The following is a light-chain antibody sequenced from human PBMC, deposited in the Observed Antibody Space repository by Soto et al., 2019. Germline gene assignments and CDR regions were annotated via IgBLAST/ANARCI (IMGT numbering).Light chain of an antibody. Sequence: QSALTQPASVSGSPGQSITISCSGSSSDVGGYNYVSWYQQHPGKAPKLMLYDVTNRPSGVSNRFSGSKSGNTASLTISGLQAEDEADYYCSSYTSIGTRVFGTGTQLTVL. V-gene: IGLV2-14*01. CDR3: SSYTSIGTRV. CDR1: SSDVGGYNY. CDR2: DVT. J-gene: IGLJ1*01.